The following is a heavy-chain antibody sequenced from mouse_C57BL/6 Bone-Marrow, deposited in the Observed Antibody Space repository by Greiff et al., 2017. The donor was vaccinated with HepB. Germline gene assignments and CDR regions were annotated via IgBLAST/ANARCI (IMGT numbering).Heavy chain of an antibody. CDR1: GYSITSGYY. D-gene: IGHD2-4*01. V-gene: IGHV3-6*01. CDR2: ISYDGSN. J-gene: IGHJ2*01. Sequence: EVQLQQSGPGLVKPSQSLSLTCSVTGYSITSGYYWNWIRQFPGNKLEWMGYISYDGSNNYNPSLKNRISITRDTSTNQFFLKLNSVTTEDTATYYCARAEDYGNKNYFDYWGQGTTLTVSS. CDR3: ARAEDYGNKNYFDY.